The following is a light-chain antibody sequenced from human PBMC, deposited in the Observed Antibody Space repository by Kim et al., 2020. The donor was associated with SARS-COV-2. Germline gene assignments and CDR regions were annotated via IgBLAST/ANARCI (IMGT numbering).Light chain of an antibody. J-gene: IGKJ1*01. V-gene: IGKV4-1*01. CDR2: WAS. CDR1: QSVLYSSNNKNY. CDR3: QQYYSTPQT. Sequence: ATINCKSSQSVLYSSNNKNYLAWYQQKPGQPPKLLIDWASTRESGVPDRFSGSGSGTDFTLTISSLQAEDVAVYYCQQYYSTPQTFGQGTKVDIK.